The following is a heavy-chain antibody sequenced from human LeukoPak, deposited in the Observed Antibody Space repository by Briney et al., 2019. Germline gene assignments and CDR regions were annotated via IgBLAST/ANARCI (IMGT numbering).Heavy chain of an antibody. CDR3: ARDRYYSSSWSRGFYGMDV. Sequence: PGGSLRLSCAASGFTFSNYGMNWVRQAPGKGLEWVSFISYDGSSKYYADSVKGRFTISRDNSKNTLYLQMNSLRAEDTAVYYCARDRYYSSSWSRGFYGMDVWGQGTTVTVSS. D-gene: IGHD6-13*01. CDR1: GFTFSNYG. J-gene: IGHJ6*02. CDR2: ISYDGSSK. V-gene: IGHV3-33*08.